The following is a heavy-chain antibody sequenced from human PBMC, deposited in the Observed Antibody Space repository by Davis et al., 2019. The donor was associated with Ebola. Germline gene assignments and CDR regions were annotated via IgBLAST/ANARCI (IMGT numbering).Heavy chain of an antibody. Sequence: AASVKVSCKASGGTFSSYTISWVRQAPGQGLEWMGRIIPILGIANYAQKFQGRLTMTEDASTDTAYMELSSLSSEDTAVYYCATDMWYGHSLSWGHFDFWGQGTLVTVSS. CDR1: GGTFSSYT. V-gene: IGHV1-69*04. CDR3: ATDMWYGHSLSWGHFDF. J-gene: IGHJ4*02. D-gene: IGHD3-10*01. CDR2: IIPILGIA.